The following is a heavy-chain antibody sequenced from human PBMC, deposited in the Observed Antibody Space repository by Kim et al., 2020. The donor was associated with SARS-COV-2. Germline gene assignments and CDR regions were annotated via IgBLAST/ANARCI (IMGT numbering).Heavy chain of an antibody. D-gene: IGHD2-8*01. J-gene: IGHJ3*02. CDR3: AKGGQYVSHAFDI. V-gene: IGHV3-9*01. CDR1: GFTFDDYA. Sequence: GGSLRLSCAASGFTFDDYAMHWVRQAPGKGLEWVSGISWNSGSIGYADSVKGRFTISRDNAKNSLYLQMNSLRAEDTALYYCAKGGQYVSHAFDIWGQGTMVTVSS. CDR2: ISWNSGSI.